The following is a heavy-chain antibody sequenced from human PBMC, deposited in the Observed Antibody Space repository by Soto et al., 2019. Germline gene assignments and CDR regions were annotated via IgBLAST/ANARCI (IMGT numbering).Heavy chain of an antibody. V-gene: IGHV1-69*01. D-gene: IGHD3-22*01. J-gene: IGHJ4*02. Sequence: QVQLVQSGAEVRKPGSSVKVSCKASGGTFSRHAISWVRQAPGQGLEWMGGIIPIFGTANHAQKFQARVTIIADESTSTVYMELSSLRSEDTAMYYCARGWGYDSNDYCYAYWGQGTLVIVSS. CDR3: ARGWGYDSNDYCYAY. CDR2: IIPIFGTA. CDR1: GGTFSRHA.